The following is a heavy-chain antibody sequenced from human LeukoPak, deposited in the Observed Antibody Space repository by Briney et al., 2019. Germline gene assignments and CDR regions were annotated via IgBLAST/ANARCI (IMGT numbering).Heavy chain of an antibody. J-gene: IGHJ4*02. Sequence: ASVKVSCKASGYTFISYEINWVRQATGQGLEWMGWMNPNSGNTNYAQKLQGRVTMTTDTSTSTAYMELRSLRSDDTAVYYCARDAPWGAGYFDYWGQGTLVTVSS. D-gene: IGHD1-26*01. CDR1: GYTFISYE. CDR2: MNPNSGNT. V-gene: IGHV1-18*01. CDR3: ARDAPWGAGYFDY.